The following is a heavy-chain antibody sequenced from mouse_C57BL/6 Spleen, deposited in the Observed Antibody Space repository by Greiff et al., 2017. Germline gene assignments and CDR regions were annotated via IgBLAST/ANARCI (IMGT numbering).Heavy chain of an antibody. CDR1: GYTFTSYW. D-gene: IGHD4-1*01. CDR2: IDPSDSYT. V-gene: IGHV1-69*01. J-gene: IGHJ1*03. CDR3: ARRLGRGYFDV. Sequence: QVQLQQPGAELVMPGASVKLSCKASGYTFTSYWMHWVKQRPGQGLEWIGEIDPSDSYTNYNQKFRGKSTLTVDKSSSTAYMQLSSLTSEDSAVYYCARRLGRGYFDVWGTGTTVTVSS.